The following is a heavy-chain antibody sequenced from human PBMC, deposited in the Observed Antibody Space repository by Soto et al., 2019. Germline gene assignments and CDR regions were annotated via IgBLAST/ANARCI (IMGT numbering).Heavy chain of an antibody. CDR1: GFTFSSYG. CDR2: IWYDGSNK. Sequence: GGSLRLSCAASGFTFSSYGMHWVRQAPGKGLEWVAVIWYDGSNKYYADSVKGRFTISRDNSKNTLYLQMNSLRAEDTAVYYCARDHTGTTATWFDPWGQGTLVTVSS. V-gene: IGHV3-33*01. J-gene: IGHJ5*02. CDR3: ARDHTGTTATWFDP. D-gene: IGHD1-7*01.